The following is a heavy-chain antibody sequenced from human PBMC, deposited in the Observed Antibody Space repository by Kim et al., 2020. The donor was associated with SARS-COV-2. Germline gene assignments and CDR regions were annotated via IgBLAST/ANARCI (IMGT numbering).Heavy chain of an antibody. J-gene: IGHJ4*02. Sequence: GGSLRLSCAASGFTFFPYAIYWVRQASGKGLEWVAVISYDGSNKYYADSVKGRFTISRDSSKNTLYLQMNSLRAEDTTVYYCAKAHGVGLRYFDSSGDYFDYWGQGTLVTVSS. CDR2: ISYDGSNK. D-gene: IGHD3-9*01. V-gene: IGHV3-30*18. CDR3: AKAHGVGLRYFDSSGDYFDY. CDR1: GFTFFPYA.